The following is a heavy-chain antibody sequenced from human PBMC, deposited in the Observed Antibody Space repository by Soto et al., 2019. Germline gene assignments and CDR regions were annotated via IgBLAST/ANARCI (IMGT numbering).Heavy chain of an antibody. CDR2: IIPFFGPS. CDR3: ARGSNSGYYYGLDV. J-gene: IGHJ6*02. V-gene: IGHV1-69*01. D-gene: IGHD3-10*01. Sequence: QVQLVQSGDEVKKPGSSVKVSCKTSGDTFNSYGITWVRQAPGQGLEWMGGIIPFFGPSHYAQKFQGRVTITADESTSTADMELSSLRYEDTAVYYCARGSNSGYYYGLDVWGQGTTVTVSS. CDR1: GDTFNSYG.